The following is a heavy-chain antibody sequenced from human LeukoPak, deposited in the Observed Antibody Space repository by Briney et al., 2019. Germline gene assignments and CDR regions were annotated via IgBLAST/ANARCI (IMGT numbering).Heavy chain of an antibody. CDR3: ARWGGYYYDSSGYFDY. Sequence: ASVKVSCKASGGTFSSYAISWVRQAPGQGLEWIGRIIPIFGTANYAQKFQGRVTITTDESTSTAYMELSSLRSEDTAVYYCARWGGYYYDSSGYFDYWGQGTLVTVSS. D-gene: IGHD3-22*01. V-gene: IGHV1-69*05. J-gene: IGHJ4*02. CDR2: IIPIFGTA. CDR1: GGTFSSYA.